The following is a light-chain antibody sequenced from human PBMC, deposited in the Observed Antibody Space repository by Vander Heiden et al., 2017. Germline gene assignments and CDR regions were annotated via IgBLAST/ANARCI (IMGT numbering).Light chain of an antibody. CDR1: SSEVGSYNR. CDR3: CSYAGSSTLV. CDR2: EVS. V-gene: IGLV2-23*02. J-gene: IGLJ2*01. Sequence: ALTQPPSASASPGQSIAISCTGTSSEVGSYNRVSWYQQHPGKAPKLMSYEVSKRPSGVSNRFSGSKSGNTASLTISGLQAEDEADYYCCSYAGSSTLVFGGGTKLTVL.